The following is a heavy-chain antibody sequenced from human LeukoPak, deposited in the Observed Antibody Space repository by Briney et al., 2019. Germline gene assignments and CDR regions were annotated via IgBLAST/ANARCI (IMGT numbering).Heavy chain of an antibody. CDR3: ATDRGTY. D-gene: IGHD3-10*01. Sequence: AGGSLRLSCAASGFMFSDHGMHWVRQAPGKGLEWVALIKQHGSEIYYADSVKGRFTISRDDAANSLYLQMHSLRAEDTAVYYCATDRGTYWGQGTLVTVSS. CDR1: GFMFSDHG. V-gene: IGHV3-7*01. CDR2: IKQHGSEI. J-gene: IGHJ4*02.